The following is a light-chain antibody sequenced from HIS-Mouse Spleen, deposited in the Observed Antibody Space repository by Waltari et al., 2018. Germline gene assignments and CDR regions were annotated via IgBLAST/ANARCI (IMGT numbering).Light chain of an antibody. J-gene: IGKJ2*01. CDR3: MQGTHLST. V-gene: IGKV2-30*02. Sequence: DVVMTQSPLSLPVTLGQPASISCRSSQSLVHSAGNTYLNWFQQRPGQSPRRLIYKVSNRDSGVPDRFSGSGSGTDFTLKISRVEAEDVGVYYCMQGTHLSTFGQGTKLEIK. CDR2: KVS. CDR1: QSLVHSAGNTY.